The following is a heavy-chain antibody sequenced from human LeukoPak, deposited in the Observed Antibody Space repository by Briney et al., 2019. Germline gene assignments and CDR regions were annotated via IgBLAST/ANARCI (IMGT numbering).Heavy chain of an antibody. Sequence: GGSLRLSCAASGFIFSVYWMNWVRQAPGRGLEWVSSISTSSGYIYYADSLEGRFTISRDNAKNSLYLQMDSLRAEDTAVYYCARGRGYSVSSDAFDIWGQGTMVTVSS. V-gene: IGHV3-21*06. CDR3: ARGRGYSVSSDAFDI. J-gene: IGHJ3*02. D-gene: IGHD5/OR15-5a*01. CDR1: GFIFSVYW. CDR2: ISTSSGYI.